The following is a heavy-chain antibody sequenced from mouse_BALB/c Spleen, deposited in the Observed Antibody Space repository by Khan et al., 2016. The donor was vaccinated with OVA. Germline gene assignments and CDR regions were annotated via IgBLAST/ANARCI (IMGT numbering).Heavy chain of an antibody. J-gene: IGHJ3*01. V-gene: IGHV2-2*02. Sequence: QVQLKQSGPGLVQPSQSLSITCTVSGFSFSNYGVHWVRQSPGKGLEWLGGIWSVGSTDFNAAFLSRLSINKDNSKSQVFFKMNSLQTNDSDIYSCARGGLPFAYWGQGTLVTVSA. D-gene: IGHD2-13*01. CDR1: GFSFSNYG. CDR3: ARGGLPFAY. CDR2: IWSVGST.